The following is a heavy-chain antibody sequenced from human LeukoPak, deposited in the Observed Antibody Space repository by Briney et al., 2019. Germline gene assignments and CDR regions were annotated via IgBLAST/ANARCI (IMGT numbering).Heavy chain of an antibody. Sequence: GGSLRLSCAASGFIFNNEWMNWVRQAPGKGLEWVGRIKSKTDGGTTDYAAPVKGRFTISRDDSKNTLYLQMNSLKTEDTAVYYCTTDSLGVGAALDAFDIWGQGTMVTVSS. D-gene: IGHD1-26*01. CDR3: TTDSLGVGAALDAFDI. CDR1: GFIFNNEW. J-gene: IGHJ3*02. V-gene: IGHV3-15*07. CDR2: IKSKTDGGTT.